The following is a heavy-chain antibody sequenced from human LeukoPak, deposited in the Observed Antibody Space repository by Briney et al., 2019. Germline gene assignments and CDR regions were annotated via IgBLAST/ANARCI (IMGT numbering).Heavy chain of an antibody. CDR2: ISSSSSYI. CDR3: AREPAVAGNWFDP. Sequence: PGGSLRLSCAASGFTFSSYSMNWVRQAPGKGLEWVSSISSSSSYIYYADSVKGRFTISRDNAKNTLYLQMNSLRAEDTAVYYCAREPAVAGNWFDPWGQGTLVTVSS. J-gene: IGHJ5*02. D-gene: IGHD6-19*01. V-gene: IGHV3-21*01. CDR1: GFTFSSYS.